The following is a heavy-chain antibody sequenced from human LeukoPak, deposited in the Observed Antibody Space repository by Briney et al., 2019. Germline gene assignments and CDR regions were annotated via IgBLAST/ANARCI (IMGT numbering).Heavy chain of an antibody. J-gene: IGHJ4*02. CDR2: IYPGDSDT. D-gene: IGHD7-27*01. CDR3: ARLGTTYYFDY. V-gene: IGHV5-51*01. Sequence: GESLKISCKGSVYSFTSYSIGWARQMPGKGLEWMGIIYPGDSDTRYSPSFQGQVTISADKSISTAYLQWSSLQASDTAMYYCARLGTTYYFDYWGQGTLVTVSS. CDR1: VYSFTSYS.